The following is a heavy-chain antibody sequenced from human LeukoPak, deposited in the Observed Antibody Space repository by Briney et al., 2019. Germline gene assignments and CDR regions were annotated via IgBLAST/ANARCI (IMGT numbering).Heavy chain of an antibody. CDR1: GFTFSSYA. J-gene: IGHJ4*02. Sequence: PGGSLRLSCAASGFTFSSYAMSWVRQAPGKGLEWVSAISGSDGSTYYADSVKGRFTISRDNSKNTLYLQMNSLRAEDTAVYYCAKSPFYSSSWAFDYWGQGTLVTVYS. D-gene: IGHD6-13*01. V-gene: IGHV3-23*01. CDR2: ISGSDGST. CDR3: AKSPFYSSSWAFDY.